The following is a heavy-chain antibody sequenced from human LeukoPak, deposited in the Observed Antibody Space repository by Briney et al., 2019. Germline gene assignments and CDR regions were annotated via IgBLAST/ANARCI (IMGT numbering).Heavy chain of an antibody. CDR1: GYTFTNHN. CDR2: INPSGGST. Sequence: ASVKVSCKASGYTFTNHNVHWVRQASGHGLEWLGVINPSGGSTTYAQKFQGRITMTRDPSTSTVYMELNSLRSEDAAMYHCSRGVARGSYYFDPWGQGTLVTVSS. J-gene: IGHJ4*02. CDR3: SRGVARGSYYFDP. D-gene: IGHD3-3*01. V-gene: IGHV1-46*01.